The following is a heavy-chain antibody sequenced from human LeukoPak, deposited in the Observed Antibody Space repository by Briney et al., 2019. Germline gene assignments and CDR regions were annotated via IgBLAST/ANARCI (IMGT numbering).Heavy chain of an antibody. J-gene: IGHJ4*02. V-gene: IGHV1-18*01. CDR3: ARVSVGSVWSYGDSADY. Sequence: GASVKVSCKASGYTFTSYGISWVRQAPGQGLEWMGWISAYNGNTNYAQKLQGRVTMTTDTSTSTAYMELRSLRSDDTAVYYCARVSVGSVWSYGDSADYWGQGTLVTVSS. CDR1: GYTFTSYG. CDR2: ISAYNGNT. D-gene: IGHD4-17*01.